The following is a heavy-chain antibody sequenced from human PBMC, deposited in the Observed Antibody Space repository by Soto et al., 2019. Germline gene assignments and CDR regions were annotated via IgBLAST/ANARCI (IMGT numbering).Heavy chain of an antibody. Sequence: QVQLQESGPGLVKPSGTLSLTCAVSGDSISSDKWWSWVRQPPGKGLEWIGEIHHSGRTNYNPSLPXRVTILVEKSKNQVSLELSSMTAADTAVYYCARGGDWQFAYWGQGTLVTVSS. V-gene: IGHV4-4*02. CDR3: ARGGDWQFAY. CDR1: GDSISSDKW. J-gene: IGHJ4*02. CDR2: IHHSGRT. D-gene: IGHD2-21*02.